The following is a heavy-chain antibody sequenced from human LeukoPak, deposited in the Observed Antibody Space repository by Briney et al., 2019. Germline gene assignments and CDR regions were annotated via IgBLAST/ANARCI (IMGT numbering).Heavy chain of an antibody. D-gene: IGHD1-26*01. CDR1: GRSISSYY. CDR3: ARAASGSYYEVNY. CDR2: IYYSGST. Sequence: SETLSLTCTVSGRSISSYYWSWIRQPPGKGLEWIGYIYYSGSTNYNPSLKSRVTISVDTSKNQFSLKLSSVTAADTAVYYCARAASGSYYEVNYWGQGTLVTVSS. J-gene: IGHJ4*02. V-gene: IGHV4-59*01.